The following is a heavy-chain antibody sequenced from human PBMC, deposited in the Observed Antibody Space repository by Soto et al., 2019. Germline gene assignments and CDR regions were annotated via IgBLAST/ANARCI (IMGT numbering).Heavy chain of an antibody. CDR3: TRAADRFDFVWGRTDAFDI. CDR2: IRAHNQNP. Sequence: QVQLLQSGPELRKPGASVKVSCKAFGYTFTDFGIGWVRQAPGQGLEWVGWIRAHNQNPNYAKSLQGRVNVTTDTSTNTGFMELTSLRSDDTAVYYCTRAADRFDFVWGRTDAFDIWGQGTMVIVS. CDR1: GYTFTDFG. V-gene: IGHV1-18*01. J-gene: IGHJ3*02. D-gene: IGHD3-16*01.